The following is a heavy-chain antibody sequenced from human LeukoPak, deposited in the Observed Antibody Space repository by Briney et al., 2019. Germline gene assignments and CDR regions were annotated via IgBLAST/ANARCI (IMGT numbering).Heavy chain of an antibody. J-gene: IGHJ5*02. CDR2: TSSSSNYI. V-gene: IGHV3-21*01. Sequence: PGGSLRLSCAASGFTFSSYSMNWVRQAPGKGLEWVSSTSSSSNYIYYADSVKGRFTISRDNAKNSLYLRMNSLRAEDTAVYYCARDPSSGWYLKGWFDPWGQGTLVTVSS. CDR3: ARDPSSGWYLKGWFDP. CDR1: GFTFSSYS. D-gene: IGHD6-19*01.